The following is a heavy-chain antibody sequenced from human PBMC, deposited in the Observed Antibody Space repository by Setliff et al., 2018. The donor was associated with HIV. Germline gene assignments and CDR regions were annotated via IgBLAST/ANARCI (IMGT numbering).Heavy chain of an antibody. D-gene: IGHD6-19*01. Sequence: SETLSLTCAVYGASFSGYYWSWVRQPPGKGLEWIGEINHSGSTNYNPSLKSRVTISVDTSKNQFSLKVSSVTAADTAVYYCARDRSSGWSKDWFDTWGQGILVTVSS. CDR2: INHSGST. J-gene: IGHJ5*02. CDR1: GASFSGYY. CDR3: ARDRSSGWSKDWFDT. V-gene: IGHV4-34*01.